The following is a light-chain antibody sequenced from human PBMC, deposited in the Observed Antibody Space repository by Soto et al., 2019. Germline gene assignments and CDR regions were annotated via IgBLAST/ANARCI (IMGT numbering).Light chain of an antibody. CDR1: QDINKW. J-gene: IGKJ4*01. CDR2: TAS. V-gene: IGKV1-12*01. Sequence: IQITQSPSSVSASVGDRVTITCRGSQDINKWLAWYQQKPGLAPNLVIYTASRLHGGGPSRFSGSASGTDFTLTISSLQPEDVATYYCQQGKSFPLTFGGGTKVDIK. CDR3: QQGKSFPLT.